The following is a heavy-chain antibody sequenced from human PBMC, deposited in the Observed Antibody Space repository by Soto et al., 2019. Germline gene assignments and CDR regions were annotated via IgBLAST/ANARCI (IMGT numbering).Heavy chain of an antibody. CDR2: ITPIFGTA. Sequence: QVQLVQSGAEVKKPGSSVKVSCKASGGTFSSYAISWVRQAPGQGLEWMGGITPIFGTANYAQKFQGRVTITADESTSTAYMELSSLRSEDTAVYYCARAGRGYCSGGSCYGAFDIWGQGTMVTVSS. D-gene: IGHD2-15*01. J-gene: IGHJ3*02. CDR1: GGTFSSYA. CDR3: ARAGRGYCSGGSCYGAFDI. V-gene: IGHV1-69*12.